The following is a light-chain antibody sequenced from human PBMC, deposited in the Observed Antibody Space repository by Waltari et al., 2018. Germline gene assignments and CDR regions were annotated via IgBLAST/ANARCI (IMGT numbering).Light chain of an antibody. Sequence: EIVLTQSPATLSLSPGESATLSCRASQRVSGSLAWSQQKPGQPPRLLIYDSSNRATGIPARFSGSGSGTDFTLTISSLTPEDFAVYFCQHRTNWVPGMYTFGQGTKLEIK. CDR2: DSS. V-gene: IGKV3-11*01. J-gene: IGKJ2*01. CDR3: QHRTNWVPGMYT. CDR1: QRVSGS.